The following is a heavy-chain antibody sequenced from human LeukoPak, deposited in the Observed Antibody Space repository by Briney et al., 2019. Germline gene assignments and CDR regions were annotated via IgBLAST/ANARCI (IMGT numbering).Heavy chain of an antibody. CDR2: ITSNGGSA. J-gene: IGHJ4*02. CDR1: GFTFSSYA. Sequence: GGSLRLSCSASGFTFSSYAMYWVRQAPGKGLEYVSAITSNGGSAYYADSVKGRFTISRDNSRNTLYLQMSSLRAEDTAVYYCVGFRATAGLYWGQGTLVTVSS. D-gene: IGHD6-13*01. CDR3: VGFRATAGLY. V-gene: IGHV3-64D*06.